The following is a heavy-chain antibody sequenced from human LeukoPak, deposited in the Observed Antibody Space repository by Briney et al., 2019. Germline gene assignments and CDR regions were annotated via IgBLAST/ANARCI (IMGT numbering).Heavy chain of an antibody. CDR3: ARENSASYREFDS. J-gene: IGHJ4*02. D-gene: IGHD1-26*01. CDR2: IFATGGT. Sequence: SSETLSRTCTVAGGCVGTYYWSWSRQPAGKGLEWIGRIFATGGTNYDPSLMSRVTMSIDTSKSQFSLRLTSVTAADTAVYYCARENSASYREFDSWGQGTQVTVSS. V-gene: IGHV4-4*07. CDR1: GGCVGTYY.